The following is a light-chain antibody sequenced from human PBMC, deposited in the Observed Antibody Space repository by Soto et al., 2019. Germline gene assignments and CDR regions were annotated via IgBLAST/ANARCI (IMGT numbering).Light chain of an antibody. CDR2: AAS. J-gene: IGKJ5*01. CDR1: QDISSS. Sequence: IHLSNSLSFLSAYVGDGVTVTCLASQDISSSLAWYQQKPGKAPKVLIHAASTLQSGVPSRFSGSGSGTEFTLTINILQPEDFATYYCQQLMSYPITFGQGTRLEIK. V-gene: IGKV1-9*01. CDR3: QQLMSYPIT.